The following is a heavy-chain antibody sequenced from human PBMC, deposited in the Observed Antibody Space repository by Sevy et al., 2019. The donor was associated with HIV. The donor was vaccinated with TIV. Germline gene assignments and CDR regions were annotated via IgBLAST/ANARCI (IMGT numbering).Heavy chain of an antibody. CDR3: TKMKDDSSGFHLDY. CDR2: ITSSNYI. Sequence: GGSLRLSCAASEFTFSTYTMNWVRQAPGKGLEWVSSITSSNYIYYADAVKGRFTISRDNAQNSLYLQMNSLRAEDTAVYYCTKMKDDSSGFHLDYWGQGTLVTVSS. CDR1: EFTFSTYT. J-gene: IGHJ4*02. V-gene: IGHV3-21*01. D-gene: IGHD3-22*01.